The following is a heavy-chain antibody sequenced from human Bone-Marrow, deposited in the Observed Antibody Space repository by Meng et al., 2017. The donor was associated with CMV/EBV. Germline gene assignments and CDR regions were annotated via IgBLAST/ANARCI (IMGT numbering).Heavy chain of an antibody. J-gene: IGHJ4*02. Sequence: GGSLRLSCAASGFILSDYYMSWTRPAPGKGLDWISYIDSSGGKISYIDSVQGRFTISRDNAKNSVYLQMNSLRVEDSGVYYCAKARSTSTYYFDYWGQGTLVTVSS. D-gene: IGHD2-2*01. CDR2: IDSSGGKI. V-gene: IGHV3-11*01. CDR3: AKARSTSTYYFDY. CDR1: GFILSDYY.